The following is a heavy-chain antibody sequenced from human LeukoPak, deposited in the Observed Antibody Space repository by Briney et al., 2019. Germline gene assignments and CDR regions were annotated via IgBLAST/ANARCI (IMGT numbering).Heavy chain of an antibody. J-gene: IGHJ6*02. V-gene: IGHV3-53*01. D-gene: IGHD3-16*02. CDR2: IYSGGRG. Sequence: PGGSLRLSCAASGFTVSSNYMSGVRQAPGKGLEWVSVIYSGGRGNYADSVKGRFTISRDNSKNTLYLQMNSLRAEDTAVYYCARGHLSDYYGMNVWGQGTTVTVSS. CDR1: GFTVSSNY. CDR3: ARGHLSDYYGMNV.